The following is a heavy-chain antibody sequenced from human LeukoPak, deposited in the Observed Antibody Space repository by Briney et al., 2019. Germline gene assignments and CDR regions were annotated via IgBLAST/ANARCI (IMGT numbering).Heavy chain of an antibody. V-gene: IGHV4-59*08. Sequence: SETLSLTCTVSGGSISTYYWSWIRQPPGKGLEWIGYIYDSGSTNYNPSLKSRVTISVDTSKNHFSLKLSSVTAADTALYYCARHPRGYGTFDHWGQGTLVTVSS. CDR3: ARHPRGYGTFDH. D-gene: IGHD5-18*01. J-gene: IGHJ5*02. CDR2: IYDSGST. CDR1: GGSISTYY.